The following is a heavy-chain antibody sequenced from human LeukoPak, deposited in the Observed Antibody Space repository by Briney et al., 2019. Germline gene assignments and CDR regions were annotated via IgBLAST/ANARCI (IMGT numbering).Heavy chain of an antibody. CDR2: ISWNSGSI. CDR3: ARGGNSSGYYWGPVDY. V-gene: IGHV3-9*01. D-gene: IGHD3-22*01. CDR1: GGSISSYY. J-gene: IGHJ4*02. Sequence: LSLTCTVSGGSISSYYWSWVRQAPGKGLEWVSGISWNSGSIGYADSVKGRFTISRDNAKNSLYLQMNSLRAEDTALYYCARGGNSSGYYWGPVDYWGQGTLVTVSS.